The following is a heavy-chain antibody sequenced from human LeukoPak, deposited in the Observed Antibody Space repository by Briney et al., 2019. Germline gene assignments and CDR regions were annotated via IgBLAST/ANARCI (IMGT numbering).Heavy chain of an antibody. Sequence: ASVNVSCKASGYTFTSYYMHWVRQAPGQGLEWMGIINPSGGSTSYAQKFQGRVTMTRDTSTSTVYMELSSLRSEDTAVYYCARGSSSGWYGLGRYFDYWGQGTLVTVSS. CDR3: ARGSSSGWYGLGRYFDY. J-gene: IGHJ4*02. CDR2: INPSGGST. D-gene: IGHD6-19*01. V-gene: IGHV1-46*01. CDR1: GYTFTSYY.